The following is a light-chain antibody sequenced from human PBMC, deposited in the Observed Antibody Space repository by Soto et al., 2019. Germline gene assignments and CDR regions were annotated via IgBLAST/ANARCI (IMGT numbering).Light chain of an antibody. J-gene: IGKJ1*01. CDR3: KQYVTSPRT. CDR2: GAS. CDR1: QSLRSTY. Sequence: EVVLTQSPDTLSLSPGDTATLSCRASQSLRSTYIAWYQQRPGQAPRLLIYGASFRATGIPVRFSGRGSGTDFTLSIRRLEPEDFAVYYCKQYVTSPRTFGQGTKVDIK. V-gene: IGKV3-20*01.